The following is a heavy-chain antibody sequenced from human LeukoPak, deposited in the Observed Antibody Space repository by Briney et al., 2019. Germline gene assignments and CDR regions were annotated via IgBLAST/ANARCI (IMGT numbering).Heavy chain of an antibody. CDR2: MYLSGTT. Sequence: SETLSLTCAVSGGSISSINLWSWVRQPPGKGLEWVGEMYLSGTTHYNPSLKSRVTISIDKSRNQLSLELSSVTAADTAVYYCAGLEGRYSTGLYYYFDYWGQGILVTVSS. CDR1: GGSISSINL. CDR3: AGLEGRYSTGLYYYFDY. D-gene: IGHD6-19*01. V-gene: IGHV4-4*02. J-gene: IGHJ4*02.